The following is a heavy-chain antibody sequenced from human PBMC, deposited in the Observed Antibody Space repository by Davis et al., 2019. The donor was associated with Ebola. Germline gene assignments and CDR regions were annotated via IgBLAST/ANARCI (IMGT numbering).Heavy chain of an antibody. CDR2: IKSKTDGGTT. CDR3: TTRTITIFGVVITEIDY. V-gene: IGHV3-15*07. Sequence: PGGSLRLSCAASGFTFSNAWMNWVRQAPGKGLEWVGRIKSKTDGGTTDYAAPVKGRFTISRDDSKHTLYLQMNSLKTEDTAVYYCTTRTITIFGVVITEIDYWGQGTLVTVSS. CDR1: GFTFSNAW. J-gene: IGHJ4*02. D-gene: IGHD3-3*01.